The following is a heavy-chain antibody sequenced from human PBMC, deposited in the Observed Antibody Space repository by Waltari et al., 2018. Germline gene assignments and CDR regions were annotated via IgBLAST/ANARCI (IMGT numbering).Heavy chain of an antibody. CDR2: ISGSGGST. J-gene: IGHJ3*02. D-gene: IGHD6-6*01. CDR1: GFPFSSYS. V-gene: IGHV3-23*01. Sequence: EVQLLESGGGLVQPGGSLRLSCAASGFPFSSYSLSWVRPPPGKGLEWVSAISGSGGSTDYADSVKGRFTISRDNSKNTLYLQRNSLRAEDTAVYYCAKDSPNSSSQGAAFDIWGQGTMVTVSS. CDR3: AKDSPNSSSQGAAFDI.